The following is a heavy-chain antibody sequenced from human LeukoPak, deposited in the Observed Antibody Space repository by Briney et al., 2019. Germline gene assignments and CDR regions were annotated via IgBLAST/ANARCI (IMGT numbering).Heavy chain of an antibody. D-gene: IGHD5-18*01. CDR3: ARGSDGYRFDP. V-gene: IGHV4-59*01. CDR1: DGSMTNYH. Sequence: PSETLSLTCTVSDGSMTNYHWTWIRQSPGKAPEYIGYIYNIGTTNYNPSLKSRVTVSVHMSKKQFSLRLNSVTAADTAVYYCARGSDGYRFDPWGQGILVTVSS. CDR2: IYNIGTT. J-gene: IGHJ5*02.